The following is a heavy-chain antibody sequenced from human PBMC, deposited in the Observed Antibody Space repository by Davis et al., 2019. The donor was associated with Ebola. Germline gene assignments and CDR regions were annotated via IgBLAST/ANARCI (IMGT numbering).Heavy chain of an antibody. CDR1: GDSISSGDYY. J-gene: IGHJ4*02. Sequence: SETLSLTCTVSGDSISSGDYYWSWIRQTPGKGLEWIGYIYYSGNTYHNPSLKSRVTISEDTSKNQFSLKLSSVTAADTAVYYCARVGRGYSQYYFDYWGQGTLVTVSS. CDR3: ARVGRGYSQYYFDY. V-gene: IGHV4-30-4*01. D-gene: IGHD5-18*01. CDR2: IYYSGNT.